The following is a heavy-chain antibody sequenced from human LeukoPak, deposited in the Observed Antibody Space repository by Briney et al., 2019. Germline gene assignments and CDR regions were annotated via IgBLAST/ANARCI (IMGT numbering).Heavy chain of an antibody. D-gene: IGHD3-10*01. CDR3: ARTRYYYNSRSYGAPYYFGY. J-gene: IGHJ4*02. CDR1: GGSLSSNSYY. CDR2: IYYSGST. Sequence: SETLSLTCAVSGGSLSSNSYYWGWLRQPPGKGLEWVGCIYYSGSTYYNPSLKSRVTISVDTSKNQFSLKLSSVTAADTAVYYCARTRYYYNSRSYGAPYYFGYWGQGTLVTVSS. V-gene: IGHV4-39*01.